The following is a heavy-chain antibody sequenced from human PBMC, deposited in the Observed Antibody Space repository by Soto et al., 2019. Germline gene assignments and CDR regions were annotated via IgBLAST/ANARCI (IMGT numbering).Heavy chain of an antibody. CDR2: IYYSGST. D-gene: IGHD3-22*01. Sequence: SETLSLTCTVSGGSISSYYWSWIRQPPGKGLEWIGYIYYSGSTNYNPSLKSQVTISVDTSKNQFSLKLSSVTAADTAVYYCARGRRYYYDSSGPGGAFDIWGQGTMVTVSS. V-gene: IGHV4-59*01. CDR3: ARGRRYYYDSSGPGGAFDI. CDR1: GGSISSYY. J-gene: IGHJ3*02.